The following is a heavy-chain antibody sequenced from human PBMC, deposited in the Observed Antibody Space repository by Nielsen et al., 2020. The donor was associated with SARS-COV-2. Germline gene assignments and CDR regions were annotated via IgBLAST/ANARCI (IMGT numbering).Heavy chain of an antibody. Sequence: GSLRLSCTVSGGPISSYYWSWIRQPPGKGLEWIGYIYYSGSTNYNPSLKSRVTISVDTSKNQFSLKLSSVTAADTAVYYCAGDYIAVAGTYFQHWGQGTLVTVSS. D-gene: IGHD6-19*01. CDR3: AGDYIAVAGTYFQH. CDR2: IYYSGST. CDR1: GGPISSYY. J-gene: IGHJ1*01. V-gene: IGHV4-59*01.